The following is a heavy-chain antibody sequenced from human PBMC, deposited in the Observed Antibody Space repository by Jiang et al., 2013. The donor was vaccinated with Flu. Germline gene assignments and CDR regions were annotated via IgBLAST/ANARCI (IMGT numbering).Heavy chain of an antibody. V-gene: IGHV4-34*01. CDR3: ARSIVVVVPATSSDYYGMDV. Sequence: LLKPSETLSLTCAVYGGSFSGYYWSWIRQPPGKGLEWIGEINHSGGTNYNPSLKSRVTISVDTSKNQFSLKLSSVTAADTAVYHCARSIVVVVPATSSDYYGMDVWG. CDR1: GGSFSGYY. D-gene: IGHD2-15*01. J-gene: IGHJ6*02. CDR2: INHSGGT.